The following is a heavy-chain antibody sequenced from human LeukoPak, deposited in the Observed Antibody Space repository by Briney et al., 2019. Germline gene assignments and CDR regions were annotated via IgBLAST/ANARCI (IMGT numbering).Heavy chain of an antibody. Sequence: ASVKVSCKASGYTFTGYYMHWVRQAPGQGLEWMGIINPGGGGTSYAQKFQGRVTMTRDTSTSTVYMELSSLRSEDTAVYYCARAQAWDSSDPNWFDPWGQGTLVTVSS. CDR1: GYTFTGYY. J-gene: IGHJ5*02. CDR2: INPGGGGT. V-gene: IGHV1-46*01. CDR3: ARAQAWDSSDPNWFDP. D-gene: IGHD3-22*01.